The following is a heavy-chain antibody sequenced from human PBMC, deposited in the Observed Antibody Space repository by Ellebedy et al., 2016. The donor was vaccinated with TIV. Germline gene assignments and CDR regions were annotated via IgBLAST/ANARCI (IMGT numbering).Heavy chain of an antibody. J-gene: IGHJ6*02. CDR2: MNPNSGNT. Sequence: ASVKVSXXASGYTFTSYDINWVRQATGQGLEWMGWMNPNSGNTGYAQKFQGRVTMTRNTSISTAYMELRSLRSDDTAVYYCARFWRRQQMKQGMDVWGQGTTVTVSS. CDR3: ARFWRRQQMKQGMDV. V-gene: IGHV1-8*01. D-gene: IGHD3-3*01. CDR1: GYTFTSYD.